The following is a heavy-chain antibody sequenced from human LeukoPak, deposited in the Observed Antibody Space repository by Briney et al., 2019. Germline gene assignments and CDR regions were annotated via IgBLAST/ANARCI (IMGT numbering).Heavy chain of an antibody. CDR3: ARGPPLSL. CDR2: INSDGSST. V-gene: IGHV3-74*01. CDR1: GFTFSSYW. J-gene: IGHJ3*01. Sequence: GGSLRLSCAASGFTFSSYWMHWVRQAPGKGLVWASRINSDGSSTSYADSVKGRFTISRDNAKNALDLQMNSLRAEDTAVYYCARGPPLSLWGQGTMVTVSS.